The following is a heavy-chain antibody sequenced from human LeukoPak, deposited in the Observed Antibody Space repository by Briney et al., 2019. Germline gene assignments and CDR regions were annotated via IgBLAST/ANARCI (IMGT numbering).Heavy chain of an antibody. D-gene: IGHD4/OR15-4a*01. J-gene: IGHJ4*02. CDR3: ARDDYGGYSLDY. V-gene: IGHV3-21*01. CDR2: ISSSSSYI. Sequence: GGSLRLSCAASGFTFSSYSMNWVRQAPGKGLEWVSSISSSSSYIYYADSVKGRFTISGDSSKNTLHLQMNSPRAEDTAVYYCARDDYGGYSLDYWGQGTLVTVSS. CDR1: GFTFSSYS.